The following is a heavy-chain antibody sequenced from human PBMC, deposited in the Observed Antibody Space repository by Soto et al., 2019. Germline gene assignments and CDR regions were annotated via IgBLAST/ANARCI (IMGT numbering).Heavy chain of an antibody. D-gene: IGHD1-1*01. J-gene: IGHJ4*02. CDR1: GFTISSNA. CDR2: ISDRGDTT. CDR3: AKDKPGTTSFDY. V-gene: IGHV3-23*01. Sequence: EVQLLESGGGLVQPGGSLRLSCAASGFTISSNAMYWVRQAPGKGLEWVSGISDRGDTTHYADSVKGRFTISRDTSKNTLYLQLNTLRADYTAVYYCAKDKPGTTSFDYWGQGTLVTVSS.